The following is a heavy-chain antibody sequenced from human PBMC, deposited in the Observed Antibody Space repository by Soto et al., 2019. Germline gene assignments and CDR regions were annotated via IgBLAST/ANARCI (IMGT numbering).Heavy chain of an antibody. J-gene: IGHJ3*02. CDR3: AKDSELRYFDWSPSDAFDI. CDR1: GFTFSSYA. CDR2: ISGSGGST. D-gene: IGHD3-9*01. V-gene: IGHV3-23*01. Sequence: GGSLRLSCAASGFTFSSYAMSWVRQAPGKGLEWVSAISGSGGSTYYADSVKGRFTISRDNSKNTLYLQMNSLRAEDTAVYYCAKDSELRYFDWSPSDAFDIWGQGTMVTVSS.